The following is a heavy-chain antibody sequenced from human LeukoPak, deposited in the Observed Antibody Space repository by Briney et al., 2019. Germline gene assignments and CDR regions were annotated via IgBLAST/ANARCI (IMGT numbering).Heavy chain of an antibody. CDR1: GGSISSYY. J-gene: IGHJ4*02. CDR3: ARKGSGTYSPFDY. Sequence: SETLSLTCTVSGGSISSYYWSWIRQPPGKGLEWIGYLYYSGSAKYNPSLKSRVTISVGTSENHFSLKLSSVTAADTAVYYCARKGSGTYSPFDYWGPGTLVTVSS. D-gene: IGHD1-26*01. V-gene: IGHV4-59*01. CDR2: LYYSGSA.